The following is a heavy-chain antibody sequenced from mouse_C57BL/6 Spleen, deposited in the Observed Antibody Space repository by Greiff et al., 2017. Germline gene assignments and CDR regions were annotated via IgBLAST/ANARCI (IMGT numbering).Heavy chain of an antibody. CDR3: ARGHYYSNSFDY. V-gene: IGHV1-47*01. CDR1: GYTFTTYP. CDR2: FHPYNDDT. J-gene: IGHJ2*01. Sequence: LVESGAELVKPGASVKMSCKASGYTFTTYPIEWMKQNHGKSLEWIGNFHPYNDDTKYNEKFKGKATLTVEKSSSTVYLELSRLTSDDSAVYYCARGHYYSNSFDYWGQGTTLTVSS. D-gene: IGHD2-5*01.